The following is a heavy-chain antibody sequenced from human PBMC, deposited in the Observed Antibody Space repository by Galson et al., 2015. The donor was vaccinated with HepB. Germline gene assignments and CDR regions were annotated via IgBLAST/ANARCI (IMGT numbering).Heavy chain of an antibody. CDR2: ISSSSNTI. J-gene: IGHJ3*02. V-gene: IGHV3-48*01. CDR3: AKTNIQRDSDYIWGSYRDDAFDM. CDR1: TFTFTSYD. D-gene: IGHD3-16*02. Sequence: SLRLSCAASTFTFTSYDMNWARQAPGKGLEWVSYISSSSNTIYYADSVKGRFTISRDNAENSLYLQMNSLRAEDTAVYYCAKTNIQRDSDYIWGSYRDDAFDMWGQGTMVTVSS.